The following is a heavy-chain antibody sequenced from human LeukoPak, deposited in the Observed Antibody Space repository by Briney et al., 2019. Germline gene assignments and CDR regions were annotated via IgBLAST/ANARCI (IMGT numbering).Heavy chain of an antibody. D-gene: IGHD3-22*01. V-gene: IGHV3-15*01. CDR1: GFTFSNAW. J-gene: IGHJ3*02. CDR2: IKSKTDGGTT. CDR3: TTDPEQITMIVVVITTSRNDAFDI. Sequence: TGGSPRLSCAASGFTFSNAWMSWVRQAPGKGLEWVGRIKSKTDGGTTDYAAPVKGRFTISRDDSKNTLYLQMNSLKTEDTAVYYCTTDPEQITMIVVVITTSRNDAFDIWGQGTMVTVSS.